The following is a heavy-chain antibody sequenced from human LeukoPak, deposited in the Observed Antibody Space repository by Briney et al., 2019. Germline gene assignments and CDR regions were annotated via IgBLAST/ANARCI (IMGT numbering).Heavy chain of an antibody. V-gene: IGHV3-30*02. CDR3: AKDRSWGMNSAEY. J-gene: IGHJ4*02. D-gene: IGHD7-27*01. CDR2: IRYDGSRT. CDR1: GLPFKNFG. Sequence: GGSLRLPCAVSGLPFKNFGMYWVRQAPGKGLEWVAFIRYDGSRTYYTDSVKGRFTISKDNSNNTQYLQMNSLRPEDTAVYCCAKDRSWGMNSAEYWGQETLVTVSS.